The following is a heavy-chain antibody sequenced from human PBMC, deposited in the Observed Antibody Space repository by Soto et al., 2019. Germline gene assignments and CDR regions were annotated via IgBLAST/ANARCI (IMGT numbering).Heavy chain of an antibody. D-gene: IGHD1-26*01. V-gene: IGHV4-34*01. J-gene: IGHJ3*02. CDR1: GGSFSGYY. Sequence: PSETLSLTCAVYGGSFSGYYWSWIRQPPGKGLEWIGEINHSGSTNYNPSLKSRVTISVDTSKNQFSLKLSSVAAADTAVYYCARSGSYGAFDIWGQGTMVTVSS. CDR2: INHSGST. CDR3: ARSGSYGAFDI.